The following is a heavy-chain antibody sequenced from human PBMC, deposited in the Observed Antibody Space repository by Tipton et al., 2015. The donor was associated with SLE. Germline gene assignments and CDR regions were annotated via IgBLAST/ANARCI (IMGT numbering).Heavy chain of an antibody. CDR3: AKGDSGYDY. D-gene: IGHD5-12*01. J-gene: IGHJ4*02. CDR2: ISYDGSNK. Sequence: SLRLSCAASGFTFSSYGMHWVRQAPGKGLEWVAVISYDGSNKYYADSVKGRFTISRDNSKNTLYLQMNSLRPEDTAVYYCAKGDSGYDYWGQGTLVTVSS. V-gene: IGHV3-30*18. CDR1: GFTFSSYG.